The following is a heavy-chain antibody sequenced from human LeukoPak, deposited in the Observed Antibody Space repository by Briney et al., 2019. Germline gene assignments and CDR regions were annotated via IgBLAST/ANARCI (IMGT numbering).Heavy chain of an antibody. CDR1: GGTFTSYA. D-gene: IGHD5-18*01. CDR2: IIPIFGTA. V-gene: IGHV1-69*05. CDR3: AREGNSYGSDY. J-gene: IGHJ4*02. Sequence: ASVKVSCKASGGTFTSYAISWVRQAPGQGLEWMGGIIPIFGTANYAQKFQGRVTITTDESTSTAYMELSSLKSEYTSLYYCAREGNSYGSDYWGQGTLVTVSS.